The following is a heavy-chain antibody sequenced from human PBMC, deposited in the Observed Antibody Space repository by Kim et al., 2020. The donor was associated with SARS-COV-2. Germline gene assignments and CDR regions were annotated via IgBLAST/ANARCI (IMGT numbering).Heavy chain of an antibody. D-gene: IGHD5-18*01. CDR3: VKDMGTYGYPYYFDH. V-gene: IGHV3-9*01. CDR2: LTWNSGNI. CDR1: GFIFEDFA. Sequence: SLRLSCAASGFIFEDFAMHWVRQTPGKGLEWVSGLTWNSGNIDYSDSVRGRFIVSRDNTKNYLFLQMNSLEPEDTALYYCVKDMGTYGYPYYFDHWGQGTLVTVSS. J-gene: IGHJ4*02.